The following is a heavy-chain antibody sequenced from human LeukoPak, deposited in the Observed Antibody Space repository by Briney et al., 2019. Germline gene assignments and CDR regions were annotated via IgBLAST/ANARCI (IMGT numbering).Heavy chain of an antibody. Sequence: SETLSLTCTVSGGSISSSSYYWGWIRQPPGKGLEWIGSIYYSGSTYYNPPLKSRVTISVDTSKNHFSLKLNSMTAADTAVYYCARRRYYGSGSFGMDVWGQGTTVTVSS. V-gene: IGHV4-39*02. D-gene: IGHD3-10*01. CDR1: GGSISSSSYY. J-gene: IGHJ6*02. CDR2: IYYSGST. CDR3: ARRRYYGSGSFGMDV.